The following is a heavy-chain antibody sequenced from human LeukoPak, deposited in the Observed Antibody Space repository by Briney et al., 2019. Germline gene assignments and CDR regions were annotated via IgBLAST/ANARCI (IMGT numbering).Heavy chain of an antibody. Sequence: SETLSLTCTVSGGSISTYYWSWIRQPAGRGLEWIGRIHTSGSANYNPSLKSRVTISVDKSKNQFSPKLSSVTAADTAVYYCARGLVGATGEQNWFDPWGQGTLLTVSS. V-gene: IGHV4-4*07. J-gene: IGHJ5*02. D-gene: IGHD1-26*01. CDR2: IHTSGSA. CDR1: GGSISTYY. CDR3: ARGLVGATGEQNWFDP.